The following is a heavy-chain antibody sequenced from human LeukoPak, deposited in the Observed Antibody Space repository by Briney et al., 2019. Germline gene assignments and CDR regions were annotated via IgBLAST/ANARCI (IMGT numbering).Heavy chain of an antibody. V-gene: IGHV5-51*01. J-gene: IGHJ4*02. Sequence: GESLKLSCKTSGYTFTNYWIGWVRQMPGKDLEWMGIIYPDDSDTRYSPSFQGHVTISADKSISTAYLQWSSLKASDTAIYYCAKHLAHVPDDWGQGTLVTVSS. D-gene: IGHD2-15*01. CDR3: AKHLAHVPDD. CDR1: GYTFTNYW. CDR2: IYPDDSDT.